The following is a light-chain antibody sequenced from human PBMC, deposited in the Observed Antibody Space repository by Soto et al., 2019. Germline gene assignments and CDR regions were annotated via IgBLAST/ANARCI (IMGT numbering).Light chain of an antibody. J-gene: IGKJ2*01. CDR3: QQYNSYSSFT. Sequence: DIQMTQSPSTLSASVGDRVTITWRASQSISSWLAWYQQKPGKAPKVPIYDASSLESGVPSRFRGSGSGTEFTLTISSLQPDDFATYYCQQYNSYSSFTFGQGTKLEIK. V-gene: IGKV1-5*01. CDR1: QSISSW. CDR2: DAS.